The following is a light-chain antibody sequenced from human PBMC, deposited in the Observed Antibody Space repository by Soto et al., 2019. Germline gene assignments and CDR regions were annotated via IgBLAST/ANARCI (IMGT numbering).Light chain of an antibody. CDR1: SSNIGAGYN. CDR3: QSYDSSLSGVV. V-gene: IGLV1-40*01. CDR2: GNS. J-gene: IGLJ2*01. Sequence: QSVLTQPPSVSGAPGQRVTISCTGSSSNIGAGYNLHWYRQLPGTAPKLLIYGNSNRPSGVPDRFSGSKSGTSASLAITGRQAADEADYYCQSYDSSLSGVVFGGGTKLTVL.